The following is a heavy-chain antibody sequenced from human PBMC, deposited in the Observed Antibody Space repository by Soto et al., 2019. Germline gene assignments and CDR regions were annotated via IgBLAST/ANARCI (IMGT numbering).Heavy chain of an antibody. J-gene: IGHJ6*02. CDR1: GATFTNSV. V-gene: IGHV1-69*06. Sequence: QGQLVQSGAEVKKPGSSVKVSCRASGATFTNSVITWVRKGPGQGLEFMGGIIPLLGTVDYAENFQGRVKLTAEKVTNTVYLEMRSLRYDDTAVYYCARYGLRRPHNPYSFFVLDVWGHGTTVSV. D-gene: IGHD6-13*01. CDR2: IIPLLGTV. CDR3: ARYGLRRPHNPYSFFVLDV.